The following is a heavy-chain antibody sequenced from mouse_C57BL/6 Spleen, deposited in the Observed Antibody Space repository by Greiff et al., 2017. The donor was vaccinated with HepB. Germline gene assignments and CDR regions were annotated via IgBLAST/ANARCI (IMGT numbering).Heavy chain of an antibody. CDR3: SLPYYYAMDY. CDR1: GFTFSNYW. D-gene: IGHD5-5*01. V-gene: IGHV6-3*01. J-gene: IGHJ4*01. CDR2: IRLKSDNYAT. Sequence: EVNLVESGGGLVQPGGSMKLSCVASGFTFSNYWMNWVRQSPEKGLEWVAQIRLKSDNYATHYAESVKGRFTISRDDSKSSLYLQMNNLRAEDTGIYYCSLPYYYAMDYWGQGTSVTVSS.